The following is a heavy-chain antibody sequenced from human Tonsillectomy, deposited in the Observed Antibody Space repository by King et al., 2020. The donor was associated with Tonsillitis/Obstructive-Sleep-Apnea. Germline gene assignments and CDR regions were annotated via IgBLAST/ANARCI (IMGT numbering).Heavy chain of an antibody. CDR1: GXTFSSYS. CDR2: ISXSSXTI. D-gene: IGHD3-3*01. V-gene: IGHV3-48*02. CDR3: AGDXXXXXFGVVXXNXXYXFDY. Sequence: VQLVESGGGLVQPGGSLRLSCAASGXTFSSYSMNWVRQAPGKGLEWVSYISXSSXTIYYADSVKGRFTISRDNAKNSLYLQMNSLRDEDTAVYYCAGDXXXXXFGVVXXNXXYXFDYWXXGTLVTVXS. J-gene: IGHJ4*01.